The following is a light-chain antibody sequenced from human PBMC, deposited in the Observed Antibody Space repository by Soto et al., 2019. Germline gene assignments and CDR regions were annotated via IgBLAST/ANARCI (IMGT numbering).Light chain of an antibody. CDR1: ALAKQY. CDR3: QSADSSGNCV. J-gene: IGLJ1*01. V-gene: IGLV3-25*01. CDR2: KDN. Sequence: SYELRQAPSVSLSPGHTARIACSGDALAKQYGHWYQQKPGQAPVLVMSKDNERPSGIPERFSGSNSGTTVTLTINGAQAEDEADYYCQSADSSGNCVFGTGTKVTVL.